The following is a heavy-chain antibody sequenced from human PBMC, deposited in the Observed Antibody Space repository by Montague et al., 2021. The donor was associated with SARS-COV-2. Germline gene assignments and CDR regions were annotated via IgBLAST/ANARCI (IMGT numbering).Heavy chain of an antibody. Sequence: SETLSLTCSVSGASSRTYYRNWIRQDPGKGLEWIGYVYYTGDTNYNPSLRGRSTISLDASEAQFSLNLHSMTAADTAIYYCARSVAAAVPGSFDIWGQGTMVTVSS. CDR1: GASSRTYY. CDR3: ARSVAAAVPGSFDI. CDR2: VYYTGDT. J-gene: IGHJ3*02. D-gene: IGHD6-13*01. V-gene: IGHV4-59*01.